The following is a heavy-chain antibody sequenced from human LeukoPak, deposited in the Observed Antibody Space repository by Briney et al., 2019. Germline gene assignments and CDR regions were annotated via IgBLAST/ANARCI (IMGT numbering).Heavy chain of an antibody. V-gene: IGHV4-4*02. CDR1: GGSISSSNW. Sequence: KPSGTLSLTCAVSGGSISSSNWWSWVRQPPGKGLEWIGEIYHSGSTNYNPSLKSRVTISVDKSKNQFSLKLSSVTAADTAVYYCARQGLGYCSGGSRYMGVDYWGQGTLVTVSS. CDR2: IYHSGST. D-gene: IGHD2-15*01. J-gene: IGHJ4*02. CDR3: ARQGLGYCSGGSRYMGVDY.